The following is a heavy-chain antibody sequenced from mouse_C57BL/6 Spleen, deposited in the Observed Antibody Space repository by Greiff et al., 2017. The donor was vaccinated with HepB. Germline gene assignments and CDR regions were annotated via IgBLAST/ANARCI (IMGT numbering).Heavy chain of an antibody. CDR3: ARRGYDASCLGY. CDR1: GYTFTSYW. D-gene: IGHD2-2*01. Sequence: QVQLKQSGAELVKPGASVKLSCKASGYTFTSYWMQWVKQRPGQGLEWIGEIDPSDSYTNYNQKFKGKATLTVDTSSSTAYMQLSSLTSEDSAVYYCARRGYDASCLGYWGQGTLVTVSA. V-gene: IGHV1-50*01. J-gene: IGHJ3*01. CDR2: IDPSDSYT.